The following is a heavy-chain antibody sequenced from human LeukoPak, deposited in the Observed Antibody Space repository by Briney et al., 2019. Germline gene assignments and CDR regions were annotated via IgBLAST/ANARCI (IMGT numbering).Heavy chain of an antibody. CDR3: AKDMSGGDCPDY. CDR1: GFTFSIYA. V-gene: IGHV3-23*01. Sequence: GGSLRLSCAASGFTFSIYAMSWVRQAPGKGLEWVSAISGSGGSTYYADSVKGRFTISRHNSKNTLYLQMNSLRAEDTAVYYCAKDMSGGDCPDYWGQGTLVTVSS. CDR2: ISGSGGST. D-gene: IGHD2-21*02. J-gene: IGHJ4*02.